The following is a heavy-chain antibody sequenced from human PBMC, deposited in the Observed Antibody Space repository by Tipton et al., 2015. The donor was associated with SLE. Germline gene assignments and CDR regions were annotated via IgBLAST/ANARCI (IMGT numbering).Heavy chain of an antibody. J-gene: IGHJ4*02. CDR3: ARDRLRWFTD. CDR2: IYYSGST. Sequence: TLSLTCTVFGGSISSHYWSWIRQPPGKGLEWIGYIYYSGSTNYNPSLKSRVTISVDTSKNQFSLKLSSVTAADTAVYYCARDRLRWFTDWGQGTLVTVSS. D-gene: IGHD4-23*01. V-gene: IGHV4-59*11. CDR1: GGSISSHY.